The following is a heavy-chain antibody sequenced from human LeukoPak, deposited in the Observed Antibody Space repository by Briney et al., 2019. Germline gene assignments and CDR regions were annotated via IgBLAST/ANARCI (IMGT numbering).Heavy chain of an antibody. J-gene: IGHJ4*02. CDR2: IKQDGSEK. D-gene: IGHD5-18*01. Sequence: PGGSLRLSCATSGFSFSSYWMNWVRQAPGKGLEWVANIKQDGSEKYYVDSVKGRFTISRDNAKNSLYLQMNSLRAEDTAVYYCASGGYSSFYWGQGTLVTVSS. CDR3: ASGGYSSFY. V-gene: IGHV3-7*03. CDR1: GFSFSSYW.